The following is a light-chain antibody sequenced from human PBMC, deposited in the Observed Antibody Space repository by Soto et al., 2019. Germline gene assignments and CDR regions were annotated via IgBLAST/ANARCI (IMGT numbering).Light chain of an antibody. CDR1: QSVSRN. Sequence: EIVLTQSPATLCLSPGERATLSCRASQSVSRNLAWYRQKPGQAPRLLTYDASNRATGIPARFSGSGSVTDFTLTISSLEPEDFAVYYCQQRSNWATFGPGTKVDIK. CDR2: DAS. J-gene: IGKJ3*01. V-gene: IGKV3-11*01. CDR3: QQRSNWAT.